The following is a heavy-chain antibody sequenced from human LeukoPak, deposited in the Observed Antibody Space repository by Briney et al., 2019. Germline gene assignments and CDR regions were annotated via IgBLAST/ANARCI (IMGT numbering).Heavy chain of an antibody. Sequence: GGSLRLSCAASGFTFSNYPMNWVRQAPGKGLEWVSSISGSSSYIYYADSVKGRFTISRDNAKNSLYLQMNSLRAEDTAVYYCARDGSGSYYPKWGQGTLVTVSS. V-gene: IGHV3-21*01. J-gene: IGHJ4*02. CDR1: GFTFSNYP. CDR3: ARDGSGSYYPK. D-gene: IGHD3-10*01. CDR2: ISGSSSYI.